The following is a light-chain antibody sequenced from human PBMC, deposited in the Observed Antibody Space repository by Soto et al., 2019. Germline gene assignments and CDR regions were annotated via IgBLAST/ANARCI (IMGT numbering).Light chain of an antibody. CDR2: KAS. CDR1: QSVSSY. J-gene: IGKJ1*01. Sequence: DIQMTQSPSSLSASVGDRVTITCRASQSVSSYLNWYQHKPGKAPKLLIYKASSLESGVPSRFSGSGSGTEFTLTISSLQPDDFATYYCQQYNSYSPWTFGQGTKVDIK. V-gene: IGKV1-5*03. CDR3: QQYNSYSPWT.